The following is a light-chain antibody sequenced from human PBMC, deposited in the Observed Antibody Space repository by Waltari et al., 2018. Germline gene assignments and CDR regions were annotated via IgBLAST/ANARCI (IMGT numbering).Light chain of an antibody. CDR2: AAS. V-gene: IGKV1-16*02. CDR3: QQYKSYPWT. Sequence: DIQMTQSPTSLSAFVGDGVTITCWASQGISDHLAWFQQKPGKAPKSLIYAASRLQSGVPSKFSGSGSGTEFTLTISNLRPEDIATYYCQQYKSYPWTFGQGTKVEI. J-gene: IGKJ1*01. CDR1: QGISDH.